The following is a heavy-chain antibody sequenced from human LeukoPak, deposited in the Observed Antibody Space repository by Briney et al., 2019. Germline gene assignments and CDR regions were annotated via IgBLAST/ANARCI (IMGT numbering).Heavy chain of an antibody. V-gene: IGHV4-34*01. CDR2: INHSGST. J-gene: IGHJ4*02. Sequence: SETLSLTCAVYGGSFSGYYWSWIRQPPGKGLEWIGEINHSGSTNYNPSLKSRVTISVDTSKNQFSLKLSTVIAADTAVYYCARYRYYYGSGSYYTDFDYWGQGTLVTVSS. CDR1: GGSFSGYY. D-gene: IGHD3-10*01. CDR3: ARYRYYYGSGSYYTDFDY.